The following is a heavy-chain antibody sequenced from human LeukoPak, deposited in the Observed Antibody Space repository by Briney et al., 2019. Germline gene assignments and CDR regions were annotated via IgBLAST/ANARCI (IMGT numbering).Heavy chain of an antibody. CDR1: GFTFSSYA. D-gene: IGHD2-15*01. CDR2: ISGSGGST. CDR3: ARAWWASSAFDI. J-gene: IGHJ3*02. V-gene: IGHV3-23*01. Sequence: PGGSLRLSCAASGFTFSSYAMSWVRQAPGKGLEWVSAISGSGGSTYYADSVKGRFTISRDNSKNTLYLQMNSLRAEDTAVYYCARAWWASSAFDIWGQGTMVTVSS.